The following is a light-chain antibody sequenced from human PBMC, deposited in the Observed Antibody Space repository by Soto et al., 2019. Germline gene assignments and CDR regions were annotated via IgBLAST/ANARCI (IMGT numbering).Light chain of an antibody. CDR3: MQAVQTPPT. Sequence: DIVMTQSPLSLSVTPGEPASISCRSSQSLLHSNGYNYLDWYLQMPGQSPLLLIYLGSNRASGVPDRFSASGSGTDFTLKISRVEAEDVGVYYCMQAVQTPPTFGGGTKVEIK. V-gene: IGKV2-28*01. CDR1: QSLLHSNGYNY. CDR2: LGS. J-gene: IGKJ4*01.